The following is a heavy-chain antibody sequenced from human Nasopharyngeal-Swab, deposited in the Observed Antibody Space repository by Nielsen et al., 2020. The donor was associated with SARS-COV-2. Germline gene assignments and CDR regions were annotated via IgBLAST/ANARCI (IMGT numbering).Heavy chain of an antibody. CDR1: GYTFTSYA. CDR3: ARGVVAVAGPDFDY. Sequence: ASVKVSCKASGYTFTSYAMHWVRQAPGQRLEWMGWINAGNGNTKYSQKFQGRVTITGDTSASTAYMELSSLRSEDTAVYYCARGVVAVAGPDFDYWGQGTLVTVSS. D-gene: IGHD6-19*01. CDR2: INAGNGNT. V-gene: IGHV1-3*01. J-gene: IGHJ4*02.